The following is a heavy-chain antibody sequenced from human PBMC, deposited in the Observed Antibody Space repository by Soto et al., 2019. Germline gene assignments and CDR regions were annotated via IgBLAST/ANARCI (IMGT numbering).Heavy chain of an antibody. D-gene: IGHD4-17*01. CDR2: ISAYSGNT. CDR3: ARDYSYYGDSQYYYYYYGMDV. J-gene: IGHJ6*02. Sequence: ASVKVSCKASGYTFTSYGISWVRQAPGQGLEWMGWISAYSGNTNYAQKLQGRVTMTTDTSTSTAYMELRSLRSDDTAVYYCARDYSYYGDSQYYYYYYGMDVWGQGTTVTVSS. V-gene: IGHV1-18*04. CDR1: GYTFTSYG.